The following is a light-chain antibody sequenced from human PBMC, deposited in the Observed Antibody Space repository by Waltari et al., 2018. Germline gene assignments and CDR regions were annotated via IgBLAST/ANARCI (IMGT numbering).Light chain of an antibody. Sequence: SYVLTQPPSVSVAPGKTARITCGGNNIGSKSVHWYQQRPGQAPVLVIYKDDDRPSGIPERISGSNLGNTATLTFSRVEAGDEADYYCQVWHSSSDHWVFGGGTKLTVL. CDR2: KDD. CDR3: QVWHSSSDHWV. V-gene: IGLV3-21*04. CDR1: NIGSKS. J-gene: IGLJ3*02.